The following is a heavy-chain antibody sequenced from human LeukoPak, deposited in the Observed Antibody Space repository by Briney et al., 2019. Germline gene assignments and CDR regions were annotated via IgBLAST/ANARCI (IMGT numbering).Heavy chain of an antibody. CDR2: IFYYGTS. Sequence: SETLSLTCTVSGGSISSGGYYWSWIRQHPGKGLEWIGSIFYYGTSYYNPSLKSRVTISVDTSTNQFSLKLNSVTAADTAVYYCARIGQSVHYYMDVWGNGTTVDVSS. CDR3: ARIGQSVHYYMDV. V-gene: IGHV4-39*01. J-gene: IGHJ6*03. D-gene: IGHD3/OR15-3a*01. CDR1: GGSISSGGYY.